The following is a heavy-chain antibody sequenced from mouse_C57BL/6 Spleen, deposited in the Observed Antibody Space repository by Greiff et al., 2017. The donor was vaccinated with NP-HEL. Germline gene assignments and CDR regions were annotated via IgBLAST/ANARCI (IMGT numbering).Heavy chain of an antibody. CDR2: IDPEDGDT. J-gene: IGHJ3*01. CDR3: TTFYSSSSGFAY. Sequence: VQLKQSGAELVRPGASVKLSCTASGFNIKDYYMHWVKQRPEQGLEWIGRIDPEDGDTEYTPKFQGKATLTADTSSNTAYLQLSSLTSEDTAVFYGTTFYSSSSGFAYWGQGTLVTVSA. D-gene: IGHD1-1*01. CDR1: GFNIKDYY. V-gene: IGHV14-1*01.